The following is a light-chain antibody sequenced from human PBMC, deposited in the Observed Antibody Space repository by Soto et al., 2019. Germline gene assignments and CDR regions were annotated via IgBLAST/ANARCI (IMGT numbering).Light chain of an antibody. CDR2: EVT. Sequence: QSALTQPASVSGSPGQSITISCFGNASGVGKDNHVSWYQQHPGKVPRLMVYEVTKRPPGVSDRFSGSQSGNTASLTISGLQAEDEANYYCCSYAGTVLLMFFGGGTKVTVL. V-gene: IGLV2-23*02. J-gene: IGLJ2*01. CDR3: CSYAGTVLLMF. CDR1: ASGVGKDNH.